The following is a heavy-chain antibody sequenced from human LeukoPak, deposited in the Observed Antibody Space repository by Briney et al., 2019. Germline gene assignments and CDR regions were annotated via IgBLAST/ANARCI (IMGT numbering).Heavy chain of an antibody. Sequence: ASVKVSCKASGGTFSSYAISWVRQAPGQGLEWMGIINPSGGSTSYAQKFQGRVTMTRDMSTSTVYMELSSLRSEDTAVYYCARDFVGYCSGGSCYQKPGDYWGQGTLVTVSS. CDR2: INPSGGST. D-gene: IGHD2-15*01. J-gene: IGHJ4*02. CDR3: ARDFVGYCSGGSCYQKPGDY. CDR1: GGTFSSYA. V-gene: IGHV1-46*01.